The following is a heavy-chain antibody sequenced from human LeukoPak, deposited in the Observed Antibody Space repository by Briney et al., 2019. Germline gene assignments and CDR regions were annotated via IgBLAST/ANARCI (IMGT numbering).Heavy chain of an antibody. V-gene: IGHV4-4*07. Sequence: SETLSLTCTVSGGSISSYYWSWIRQPAGKGLEWIGRIYTSGSTNYNPSLKSRVTMSVDTSKNQFSLKLSSVTAADTAVYYCARDPGYYDRSGSYTTNWFDPWGQGTLVTVSS. CDR2: IYTSGST. CDR1: GGSISSYY. D-gene: IGHD3-22*01. CDR3: ARDPGYYDRSGSYTTNWFDP. J-gene: IGHJ5*02.